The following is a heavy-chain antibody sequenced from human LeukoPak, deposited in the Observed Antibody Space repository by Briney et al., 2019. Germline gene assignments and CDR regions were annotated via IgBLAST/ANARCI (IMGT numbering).Heavy chain of an antibody. CDR1: GFTFKSYA. CDR3: AKTGTYSSSSGYIDS. D-gene: IGHD6-6*01. V-gene: IGHV3-9*01. Sequence: PGRSLRLSCAASGFTFKSYAMHWVRQAPGKGLEWVSSISWNSGNVDYADSVKGRFALSRDNAKNSLFLQMNSLRAEDTALYYCAKTGTYSSSSGYIDSWGQGTLVTVSS. CDR2: ISWNSGNV. J-gene: IGHJ4*02.